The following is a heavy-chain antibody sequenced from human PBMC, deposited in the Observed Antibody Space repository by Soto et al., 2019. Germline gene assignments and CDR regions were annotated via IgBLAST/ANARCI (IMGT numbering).Heavy chain of an antibody. J-gene: IGHJ4*02. V-gene: IGHV3-23*01. CDR2: ISGSGGST. Sequence: GGSLRLSCAASGFTFTSYAMSWVRQAPGQGLEWVSAISGSGGSTYYADSVKGRFTISRDNSKNTLYLQMNSLRAEDTAVYYCAKPQNSSGWYYFDTWGQGTLLTVSS. D-gene: IGHD6-19*01. CDR3: AKPQNSSGWYYFDT. CDR1: GFTFTSYA.